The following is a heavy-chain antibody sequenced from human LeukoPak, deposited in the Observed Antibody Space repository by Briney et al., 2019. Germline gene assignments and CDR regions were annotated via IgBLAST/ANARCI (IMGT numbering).Heavy chain of an antibody. CDR1: GYTFTGYY. CDR2: INPDSGGT. D-gene: IGHD3-16*02. J-gene: IGHJ3*02. Sequence: GASVEVSCKTSGYTFTGYYIQWVRQAPVRGLEWMGYINPDSGGTNYAQEFQGRVTMTRDTSISTAYMELNRLRSDDTAVYYCARGEMITFGGVIVISTFDIWGQGTMVTVS. V-gene: IGHV1-2*02. CDR3: ARGEMITFGGVIVISTFDI.